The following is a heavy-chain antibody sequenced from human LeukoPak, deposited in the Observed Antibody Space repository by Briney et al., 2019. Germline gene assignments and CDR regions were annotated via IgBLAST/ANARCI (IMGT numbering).Heavy chain of an antibody. V-gene: IGHV3-48*02. CDR3: ARDEDAF. CDR1: GFIFSNYV. Sequence: GGSLRLSCAASGFIFSNYVMGWVRQAPGKGLEWVSYISSDSSTIFYADSVKGRFTISRDNVKNSLFLQLNSLRDEDTAVYYCARDEDAFGGQGALVTVSS. J-gene: IGHJ4*02. CDR2: ISSDSSTI.